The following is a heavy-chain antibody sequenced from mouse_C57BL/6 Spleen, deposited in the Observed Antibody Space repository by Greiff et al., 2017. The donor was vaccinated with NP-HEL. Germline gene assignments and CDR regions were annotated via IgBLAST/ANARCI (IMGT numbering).Heavy chain of an antibody. V-gene: IGHV5-17*01. CDR3: ARPSITTVVDYYAMDY. CDR1: GFTFSDYG. Sequence: EVQLQESGGGLVKPGGSLKLSCAASGFTFSDYGMHWVRQAPEKGLEWVAYISSGSSTIYYADTVKGRFTISRDNAKNTLFLQMTSLRSEDTAMYYCARPSITTVVDYYAMDYWGQGTSVTVSS. J-gene: IGHJ4*01. CDR2: ISSGSSTI. D-gene: IGHD1-1*01.